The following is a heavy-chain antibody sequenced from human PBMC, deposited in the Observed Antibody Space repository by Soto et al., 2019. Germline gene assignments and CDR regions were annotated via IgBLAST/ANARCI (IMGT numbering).Heavy chain of an antibody. CDR3: ARAAMGGSSWPFDY. CDR1: GGSISSSNW. V-gene: IGHV4-4*02. Sequence: QVQLQESGPGLVKPSGTLSLTCAVSGGSISSSNWWSWVRQPPGKGLGWVGEIYHSGSTNYNPSLKSPVTISVDKSKTQFSLKLNSVTAADTAVYYCARAAMGGSSWPFDYWGQGTLVTVSS. J-gene: IGHJ4*02. CDR2: IYHSGST. D-gene: IGHD6-13*01.